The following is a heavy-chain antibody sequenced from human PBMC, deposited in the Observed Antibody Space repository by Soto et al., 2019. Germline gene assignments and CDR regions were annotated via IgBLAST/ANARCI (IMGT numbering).Heavy chain of an antibody. V-gene: IGHV3-9*01. J-gene: IGHJ6*02. CDR2: ISWNSGSI. D-gene: IGHD1-7*01. Sequence: TGGSLRLSCAASGFTFDDYAMHWVRQAPGKGLEWVSGISWNSGSIGYADSVKGRFTISRDNAKNSLYLQMNSLRAEDTAVYYCAREVGGTTGYYYYGMDVWGQGTTVTVSS. CDR1: GFTFDDYA. CDR3: AREVGGTTGYYYYGMDV.